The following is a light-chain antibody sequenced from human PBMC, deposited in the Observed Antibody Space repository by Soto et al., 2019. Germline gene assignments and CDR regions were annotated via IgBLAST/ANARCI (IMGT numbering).Light chain of an antibody. CDR2: TAS. J-gene: IGKJ4*01. CDR3: QQGSSFPLT. CDR1: QDISTW. Sequence: DIQMTQSPSSVSASVGDRVTITCRASQDISTWLAWFQQKPGEAPRLLIYTASSLHSGVPSRFSGSGSGTDFTLTISSLQPEDFATYYCQQGSSFPLTFGGGTKVDIK. V-gene: IGKV1-12*01.